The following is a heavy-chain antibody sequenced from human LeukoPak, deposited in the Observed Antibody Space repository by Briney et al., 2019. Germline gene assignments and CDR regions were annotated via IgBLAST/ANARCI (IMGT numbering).Heavy chain of an antibody. Sequence: GGSLRLSCAASGFTVSSNYMSWVRQAPGKGLEWVSVIYSGGSTYYADSVKGRFTISRDNSKNTLYLQMNSLRAEDTAVYYCARGLRGYSYGYFDYWGQGTLVTVSS. CDR2: IYSGGST. J-gene: IGHJ4*02. V-gene: IGHV3-53*01. D-gene: IGHD5-18*01. CDR1: GFTVSSNY. CDR3: ARGLRGYSYGYFDY.